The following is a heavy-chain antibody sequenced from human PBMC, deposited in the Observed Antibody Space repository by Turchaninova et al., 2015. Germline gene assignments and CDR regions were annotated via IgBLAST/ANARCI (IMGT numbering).Heavy chain of an antibody. V-gene: IGHV1-46*01. J-gene: IGHJ4*02. D-gene: IGHD3-10*01. Sequence: QVQLVQSGAGVKNPGASVHVSCREFGYTFTSYFIHWIRQATGQVLEWMGIITPSGGSTSYAQKFQGRVTMTRDTSTSTVYMELSSLRSEDTAVYYCARDGDYYGSGSYYNVVFDYWGQGTLVTVSS. CDR3: ARDGDYYGSGSYYNVVFDY. CDR2: ITPSGGST. CDR1: GYTFTSYF.